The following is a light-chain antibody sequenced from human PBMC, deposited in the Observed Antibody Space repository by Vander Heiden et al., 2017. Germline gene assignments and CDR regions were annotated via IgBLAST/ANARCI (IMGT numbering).Light chain of an antibody. CDR3: QTWGTGMV. V-gene: IGLV4-69*01. CDR1: SGHSSYA. CDR2: LNSDGRH. J-gene: IGLJ2*01. Sequence: HLALTQSPSASASLRASVKLTCTRSSGHSSYAIAWHQQQPEKGPRYLMKLNSDGRHSKGAGIPGRFSGCSSGAERYLTLSTLQAEDEADSYCQTWGTGMVFGGGTKLTVL.